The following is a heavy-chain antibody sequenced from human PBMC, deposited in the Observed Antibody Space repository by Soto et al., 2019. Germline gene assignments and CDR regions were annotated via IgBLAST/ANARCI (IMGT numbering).Heavy chain of an antibody. CDR1: GDRVSSNSAP. Sequence: SHTLSLTGAISGDRVSSNSAPCNWIRQSQSRDLEWLGRSYYRYKWYNDYAVSVKSRITIKPDTSKNQFSLQLNSVTPEDTALYYCARVPGYCSGGSCYSGGMDVWGQGTTVTVS. D-gene: IGHD2-15*01. CDR3: ARVPGYCSGGSCYSGGMDV. CDR2: SYYRYKWYN. J-gene: IGHJ6*02. V-gene: IGHV6-1*01.